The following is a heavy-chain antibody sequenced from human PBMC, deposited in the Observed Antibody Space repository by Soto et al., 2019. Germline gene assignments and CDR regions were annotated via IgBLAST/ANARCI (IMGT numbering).Heavy chain of an antibody. CDR1: GGSIIRYY. CDR3: ARVNYYDSSGYYLDY. V-gene: IGHV4-59*01. CDR2: IYYSGST. J-gene: IGHJ4*02. D-gene: IGHD3-22*01. Sequence: PSETLSLTCTVSGGSIIRYYWSWIRQPPGKGLEWIGYIYYSGSTNYNPSLKSRVTISVDTSKNQFSLKLSSVTAADTAVYYCARVNYYDSSGYYLDYWGQGTLVTVSS.